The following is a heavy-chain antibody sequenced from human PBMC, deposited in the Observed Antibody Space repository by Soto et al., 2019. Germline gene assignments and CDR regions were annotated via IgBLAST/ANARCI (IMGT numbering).Heavy chain of an antibody. J-gene: IGHJ6*02. D-gene: IGHD5-12*01. CDR1: GYTFTGYY. Sequence: GASVKVSCKASGYTFTGYYTHWVRQAPGQGLEWMGWINPNSGGTNYAQKFQGWVTMTRDTSISTAYMELSRLRSDDTAVYYCARTGDSGYDYNPYYYYGMDVCGQGTTVTVSS. CDR3: ARTGDSGYDYNPYYYYGMDV. V-gene: IGHV1-2*04. CDR2: INPNSGGT.